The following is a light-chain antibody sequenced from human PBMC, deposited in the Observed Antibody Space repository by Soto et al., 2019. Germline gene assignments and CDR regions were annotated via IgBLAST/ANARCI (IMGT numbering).Light chain of an antibody. CDR2: GNT. J-gene: IGLJ3*02. V-gene: IGLV1-40*01. CDR1: GSNIGAGYD. CDR3: QSWDSSLSGVV. Sequence: QSVLTQPPSVSGAPGQRVTISCTGSGSNIGAGYDVHWYQQLPGTAPKLLIYGNTNRPSGVPDRFSGSKSGTSASLTITGLQAEDEADYYCQSWDSSLSGVVFGGGTKLTVL.